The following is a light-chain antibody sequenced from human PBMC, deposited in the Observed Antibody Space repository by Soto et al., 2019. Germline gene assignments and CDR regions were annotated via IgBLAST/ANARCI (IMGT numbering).Light chain of an antibody. J-gene: IGLJ2*01. V-gene: IGLV2-14*01. CDR3: RSYTSSSTHVV. CDR1: SSDVGGYNY. CDR2: EVS. Sequence: QSALTQPASVSGSPGQSITISCTGTSSDVGGYNYVSWYQQHPGKAPKLMIYEVSNRPSGVSNRFSGSKSGNTASLTISGLQAEDEAVYYCRSYTSSSTHVVFGGGTQLTVL.